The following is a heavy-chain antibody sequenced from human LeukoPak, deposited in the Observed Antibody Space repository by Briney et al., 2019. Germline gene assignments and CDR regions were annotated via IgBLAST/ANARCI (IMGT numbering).Heavy chain of an antibody. CDR2: ISSSSSYI. CDR1: GFTFSSYG. CDR3: ARESTMVRGVRNVDY. Sequence: GGSLRLSCAASGFTFSSYGMHWVRQAPGKGLEWVSSISSSSSYIYYADSVKGRFTISRDNAKNSLYLQMNSLRAEDTAVYYCARESTMVRGVRNVDYWGQGTLVTVSS. J-gene: IGHJ4*02. V-gene: IGHV3-21*01. D-gene: IGHD3-10*01.